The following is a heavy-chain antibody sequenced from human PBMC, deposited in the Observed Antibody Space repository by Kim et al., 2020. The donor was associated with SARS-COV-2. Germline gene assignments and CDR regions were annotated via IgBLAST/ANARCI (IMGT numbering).Heavy chain of an antibody. D-gene: IGHD3-10*02. CDR2: ISYDGSNK. CDR3: ACSGSYYNPFDY. V-gene: IGHV3-30*03. CDR1: GFTFSSYG. Sequence: GGSLRLSCAASGFTFSSYGMHWVRQAPGKGLEWVAVISYDGSNKYHADSVKGRFTISRDNSKNTLYLQMNSLRAEDTAVYYCACSGSYYNPFDYWGQGTLVTVSS. J-gene: IGHJ4*02.